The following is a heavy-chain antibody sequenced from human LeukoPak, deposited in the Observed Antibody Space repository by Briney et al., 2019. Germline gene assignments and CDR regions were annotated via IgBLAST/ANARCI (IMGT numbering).Heavy chain of an antibody. CDR1: GFTFSAYS. Sequence: GGSLRLSCAASGFTFSAYSMNWLRQAPGKGLEWVSYNSSSSGTIFYADSVRGRFTISRDNANNSLYLQMNSLRAEDTAVYYCARTPYYDFWSGPSGWFDPWGQGTLVTVSS. CDR3: ARTPYYDFWSGPSGWFDP. CDR2: NSSSSGTI. D-gene: IGHD3-3*01. J-gene: IGHJ5*02. V-gene: IGHV3-48*01.